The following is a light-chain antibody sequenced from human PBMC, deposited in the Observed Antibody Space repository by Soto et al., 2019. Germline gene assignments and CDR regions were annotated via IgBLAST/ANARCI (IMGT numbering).Light chain of an antibody. V-gene: IGKV4-1*01. Sequence: DIVMTQSPDSLAVSLGERATINCKSSQSVLYSSNNKNYLAWYQQKPGQPPKLLIYWASTRESGVPDRFSGSGSGTDGTLTISSLQAEDVAVYYCQQYYSTPPTFGGGTKVEIK. J-gene: IGKJ4*01. CDR1: QSVLYSSNNKNY. CDR2: WAS. CDR3: QQYYSTPPT.